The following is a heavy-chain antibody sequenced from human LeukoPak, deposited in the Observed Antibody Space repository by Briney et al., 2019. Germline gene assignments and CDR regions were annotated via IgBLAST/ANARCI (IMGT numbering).Heavy chain of an antibody. V-gene: IGHV4-4*07. CDR2: IYTSGST. Sequence: SETLSLTCTVSGGSISSYYWSWIRQPAGRGLEWIGRIYTSGSTNYNPSLKSRVTMSVDTSKNQFSLKLSSVTAADTAVYYCARTGATGSWFDPWGQGTLVTVSS. CDR3: ARTGATGSWFDP. CDR1: GGSISSYY. J-gene: IGHJ5*02. D-gene: IGHD1-26*01.